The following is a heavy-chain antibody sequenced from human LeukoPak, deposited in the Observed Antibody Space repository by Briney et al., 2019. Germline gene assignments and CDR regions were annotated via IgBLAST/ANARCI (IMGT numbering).Heavy chain of an antibody. J-gene: IGHJ4*02. CDR2: IYTSGST. D-gene: IGHD3-22*01. V-gene: IGHV4-4*07. CDR3: AREPRYYDSSGYYFSPHYFDY. Sequence: SETLSLTCTVSGGSISSYYWSWIRQPAGKGLEWIGRIYTSGSTNYNPSLKSRVTLSVDTSKNQFSLKLSSVTAADTAVYYCAREPRYYDSSGYYFSPHYFDYWGQGTLVTVSS. CDR1: GGSISSYY.